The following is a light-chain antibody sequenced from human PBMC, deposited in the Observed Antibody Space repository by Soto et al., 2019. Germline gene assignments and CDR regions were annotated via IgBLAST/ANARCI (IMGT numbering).Light chain of an antibody. CDR1: QSVLYTSNNENS. V-gene: IGKV4-1*01. CDR3: QQYYSAPPT. CDR2: WAS. J-gene: IGKJ1*01. Sequence: DIVMTQSPDSLAVSLGARATFNCKSSQSVLYTSNNENSLAWYQQKPGQPPNLLIYWASTRQSGVPDRFSGSGSGTDFTLTISSLQAEDVAVYYCQQYYSAPPTFGQGTKVEI.